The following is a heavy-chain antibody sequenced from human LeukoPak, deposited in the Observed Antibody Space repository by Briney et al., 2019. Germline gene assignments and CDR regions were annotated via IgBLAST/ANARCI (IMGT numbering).Heavy chain of an antibody. Sequence: GGSLRLSCAASGFTFSGYGMHWVRQAPGKGLEWVAVISYGGSNKYYADSVKGRFTISRDNSKNTLYLQMNSLRAEDTAVYYCAKSGKSWIQLLFDYGGQGTLVTVP. J-gene: IGHJ4*02. CDR2: ISYGGSNK. D-gene: IGHD5-18*01. V-gene: IGHV3-30*18. CDR1: GFTFSGYG. CDR3: AKSGKSWIQLLFDY.